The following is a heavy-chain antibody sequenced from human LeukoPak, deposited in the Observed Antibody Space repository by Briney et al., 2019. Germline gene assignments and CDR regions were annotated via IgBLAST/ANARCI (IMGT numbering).Heavy chain of an antibody. J-gene: IGHJ4*02. V-gene: IGHV3-23*01. CDR1: GFTFSSYA. Sequence: GGSLRLSCAASGFTFSSYAMSWVRQAPGKGLEWVSAISGSGGSTYYADSVKGRFTISRDNSKNTLYLQMNSLRAEDTAVYYCAKASYGGKPVGSPFDSWGQGTLVTVSS. D-gene: IGHD4-23*01. CDR3: AKASYGGKPVGSPFDS. CDR2: ISGSGGST.